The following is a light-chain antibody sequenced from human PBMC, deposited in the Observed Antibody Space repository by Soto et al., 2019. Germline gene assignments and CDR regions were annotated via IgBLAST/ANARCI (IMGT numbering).Light chain of an antibody. V-gene: IGKV1-5*01. CDR1: QTISSW. J-gene: IGKJ1*01. Sequence: DIQMTQSPSTLSGSVGDRVTITCRASQTISSWLAWYQQKPGKAPKLLIYAASSLQSGVPPRFSGSGSGTDFTLTISGLEPEDFAVYYCQQYASSPETFGQGTKVDIK. CDR3: QQYASSPET. CDR2: AAS.